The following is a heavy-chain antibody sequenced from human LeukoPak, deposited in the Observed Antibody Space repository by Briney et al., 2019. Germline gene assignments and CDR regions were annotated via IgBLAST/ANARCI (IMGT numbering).Heavy chain of an antibody. Sequence: TPSETLSLTCTVSGGSISNNNYYWGWIRQPPGKGLEWIGEINHSGSTNYNPSLKSRVTISVDTSKNQFSLKLSSVTAADTAVYYCARGWGIAVAGTFPRTNSGNDYWGQGTLVTVSS. CDR3: ARGWGIAVAGTFPRTNSGNDY. CDR2: INHSGST. V-gene: IGHV4-39*07. J-gene: IGHJ4*02. D-gene: IGHD6-19*01. CDR1: GGSISNNNYY.